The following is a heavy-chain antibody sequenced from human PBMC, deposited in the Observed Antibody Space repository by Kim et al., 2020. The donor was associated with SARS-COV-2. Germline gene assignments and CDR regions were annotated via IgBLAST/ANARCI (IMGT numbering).Heavy chain of an antibody. J-gene: IGHJ6*02. CDR2: IKSKTDGGTT. V-gene: IGHV3-15*01. CDR1: GFTFSNAW. CDR3: TTDCHDSSGYANHYYYYYGMDV. D-gene: IGHD3-22*01. Sequence: GGSLRLSCAASGFTFSNAWMSWVRQAPGKGLEWVGRIKSKTDGGTTDYAAPVKGRFTISRDDSKNTLYLQMNSLKTEDTAVYYCTTDCHDSSGYANHYYYYYGMDVWGQGTTVTVSS.